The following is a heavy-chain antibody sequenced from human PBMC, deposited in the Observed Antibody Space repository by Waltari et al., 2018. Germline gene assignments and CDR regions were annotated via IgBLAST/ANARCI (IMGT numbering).Heavy chain of an antibody. CDR2: IKQDGSEK. V-gene: IGHV3-7*04. CDR1: GFTFTKHW. Sequence: EVQLVESGGGLVKRGGPLRLSWSGPGFTFTKHWMSWVRQAPGKGPEWVASIKQDGSEKYYVDSMKGRFTISRDNAKNSLSLQMDSLRAEDTAVYFCARGVTTVEYWGQGTLVTVSS. D-gene: IGHD2-21*02. CDR3: ARGVTTVEY. J-gene: IGHJ4*02.